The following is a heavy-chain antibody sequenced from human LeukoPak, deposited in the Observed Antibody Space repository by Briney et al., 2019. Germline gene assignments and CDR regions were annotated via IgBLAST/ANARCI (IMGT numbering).Heavy chain of an antibody. Sequence: GGSLRLSCAASGFTFSSYWMSWVRQAPGKGLEWVANIKKDGSEKYYVDSVKGRFTVSRDNAKTSLYLQMNNLRAEDTAVYYCARGRTWIKMAFGGQGTLVTVSS. CDR3: ARGRTWIKMAF. V-gene: IGHV3-7*01. J-gene: IGHJ4*02. D-gene: IGHD5-24*01. CDR2: IKKDGSEK. CDR1: GFTFSSYW.